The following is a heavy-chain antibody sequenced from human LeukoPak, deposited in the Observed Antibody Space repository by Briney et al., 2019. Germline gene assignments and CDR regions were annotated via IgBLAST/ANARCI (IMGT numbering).Heavy chain of an antibody. V-gene: IGHV3-30*18. D-gene: IGHD4-17*01. CDR1: GFIFSDFG. CDR2: TSSDEHDK. Sequence: GGSLRLSCTASGFIFSDFGMHWVRQAPGKGLEWVAVTSSDEHDKFYGDSVKGRFTISGDNSKDTLYLQMNSLRAEDTAVYYCAKGTKVYGDSGFDYWGQGTLVTVSS. CDR3: AKGTKVYGDSGFDY. J-gene: IGHJ4*02.